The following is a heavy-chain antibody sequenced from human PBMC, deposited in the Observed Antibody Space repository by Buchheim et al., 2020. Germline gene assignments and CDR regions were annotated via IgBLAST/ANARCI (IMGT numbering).Heavy chain of an antibody. Sequence: QLQLQESGPGLVKPSETLSLTCTVSGGSISSSSYYWGWIRQPPGKGLEWIGSFYYSGSTYYNPSLKSRVTISVDTSKNQFSLKLSSVTAADTAVYYCARTPRLSSDSSGYYWGQGTL. CDR2: FYYSGST. CDR3: ARTPRLSSDSSGYY. V-gene: IGHV4-39*01. D-gene: IGHD3-22*01. J-gene: IGHJ4*02. CDR1: GGSISSSSYY.